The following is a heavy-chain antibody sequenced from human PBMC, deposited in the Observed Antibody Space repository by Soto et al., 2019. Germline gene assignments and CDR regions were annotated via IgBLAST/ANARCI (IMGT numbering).Heavy chain of an antibody. CDR2: IYHSGST. CDR3: ASVRGGYYYAMDV. V-gene: IGHV4-4*02. Sequence: QVQLQESGPGLVKPSGTLSLTCAVSGGSISSSNWWSWVRQPPGKGLEWIGEIYHSGSTNYNPSLKSRITISVDKSKNQFSLKLRSVTAADTAVYHCASVRGGYYYAMDVWGQGTKVTVSS. J-gene: IGHJ6*02. D-gene: IGHD3-10*02. CDR1: GGSISSSNW.